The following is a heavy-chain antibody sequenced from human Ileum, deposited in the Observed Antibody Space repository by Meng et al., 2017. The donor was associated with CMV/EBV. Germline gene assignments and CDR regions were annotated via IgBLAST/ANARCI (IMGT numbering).Heavy chain of an antibody. J-gene: IGHJ4*02. D-gene: IGHD3-16*01. CDR3: ASDYGGSRAFDY. CDR1: GGSFSGYY. Sequence: SETLSLTCAVYGGSFSGYYWSWIRQPPGKGLEWIGEINHSGSTNYNPSLKSRVTISVDTSKNQFSLKLSSVTAADTAVYYCASDYGGSRAFDYWGQGTLVTFSS. V-gene: IGHV4-34*01. CDR2: INHSGST.